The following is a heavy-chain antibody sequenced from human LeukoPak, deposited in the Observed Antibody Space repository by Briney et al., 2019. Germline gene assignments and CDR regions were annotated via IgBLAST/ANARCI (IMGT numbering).Heavy chain of an antibody. V-gene: IGHV4-4*07. CDR3: ARDNSRLDYVHYYGMDV. D-gene: IGHD3-16*01. J-gene: IGHJ6*02. CDR1: GGSISSYY. Sequence: PSETLSLTCTVSGGSISSYYWSWIRQPAGKGLEWIGRIYTSGSTNYNPSLKSRVTMSVDTSKNQFSLKLSSVTAANTAVYSCARDNSRLDYVHYYGMDVWGQGTTVTVSS. CDR2: IYTSGST.